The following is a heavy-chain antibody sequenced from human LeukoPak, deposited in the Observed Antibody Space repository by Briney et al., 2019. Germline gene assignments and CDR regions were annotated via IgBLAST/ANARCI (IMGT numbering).Heavy chain of an antibody. CDR3: ARRPSNWNGADAFDI. V-gene: IGHV1-69*04. CDR2: IIPILGIA. Sequence: ASVKVSCKASGGTFSSYAISWVRQAPGQGLEWMGRIIPILGIANYAQKFQGRVTITADKSTSTACMELSSLRSEDTAVYYCARRPSNWNGADAFDIWGQGTMVTVSS. J-gene: IGHJ3*02. D-gene: IGHD1-1*01. CDR1: GGTFSSYA.